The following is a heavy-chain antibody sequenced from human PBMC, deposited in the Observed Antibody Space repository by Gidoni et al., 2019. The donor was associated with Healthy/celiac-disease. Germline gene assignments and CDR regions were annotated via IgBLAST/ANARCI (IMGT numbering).Heavy chain of an antibody. CDR2: ISYDGSNK. CDR1: GFTFSSYA. Sequence: QVQLVESGGGVVQPGRSLRLSCAASGFTFSSYAMHWVRQAPGKGLEWVAVISYDGSNKYYADSVKGRFTISRDNSKNTLYLQMNSLRAEDTAVYYCARDLIRGVIIGGYYMDVWGKGTTVTVSS. J-gene: IGHJ6*03. D-gene: IGHD3-10*01. V-gene: IGHV3-30-3*01. CDR3: ARDLIRGVIIGGYYMDV.